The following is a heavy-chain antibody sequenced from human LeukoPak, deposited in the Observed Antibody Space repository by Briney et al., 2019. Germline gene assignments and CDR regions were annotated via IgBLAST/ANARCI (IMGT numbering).Heavy chain of an antibody. D-gene: IGHD5-18*01. CDR3: ASDYKDTALDY. CDR1: GFTFSSYE. Sequence: GGSLRLSCAASGFTFSSYEMNWVRQAPGKGLEWVSYISSSGSTIYYADSVKGRFTISRDNAKNSLYLQMNSLRAEDTAVYYCASDYKDTALDYWGQGTLVTVSS. CDR2: ISSSGSTI. V-gene: IGHV3-48*03. J-gene: IGHJ4*02.